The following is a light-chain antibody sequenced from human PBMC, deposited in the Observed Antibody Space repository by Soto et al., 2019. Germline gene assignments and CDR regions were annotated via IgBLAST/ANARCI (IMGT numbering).Light chain of an antibody. CDR1: QSVDTY. CDR3: QHRSEWPVS. CDR2: DAS. J-gene: IGKJ5*01. V-gene: IGKV3-11*01. Sequence: EIVLTQSPGTLSLSPGERATLSCRASQSVDTYLAWYQQKPGQAPRLLIFDASKRAAGIPARFSGSGSWTDFTLTISSLEPEDFAVYYCQHRSEWPVSFGQGTRLEI.